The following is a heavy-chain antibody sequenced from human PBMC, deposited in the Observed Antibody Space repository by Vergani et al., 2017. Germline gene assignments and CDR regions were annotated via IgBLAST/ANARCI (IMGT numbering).Heavy chain of an antibody. CDR1: GFSLTTVGEG. D-gene: IGHD3-9*01. CDR2: VYWNDDE. V-gene: IGHV2-5*01. CDR3: VHRLGYFDWDGAFDV. Sequence: QITLRESGPTLVKPTQPLTLTCTFSGFSLTTVGEGVGWIRQPPGRALEWLAFVYWNDDERYSPSLKSRVTITKDTSKNEVILTMATMDPVDTATYYCVHRLGYFDWDGAFDVWGPGTMVTVSS. J-gene: IGHJ3*01.